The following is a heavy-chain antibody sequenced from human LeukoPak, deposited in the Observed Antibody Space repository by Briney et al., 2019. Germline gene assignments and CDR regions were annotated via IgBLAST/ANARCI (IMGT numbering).Heavy chain of an antibody. CDR2: IWYDGSNK. CDR1: GFTFSSYG. CDR3: ARGDGDYVPFDP. V-gene: IGHV3-33*01. D-gene: IGHD4-17*01. Sequence: GGSLRLSCAASGFTFSSYGMHWVRQAPGKGLEWVAVIWYDGSNKYYADSVKGRFTISRDNSKNTLYLQMNSLRAEDTAVYYCARGDGDYVPFDPWGQGTLVTVSS. J-gene: IGHJ5*02.